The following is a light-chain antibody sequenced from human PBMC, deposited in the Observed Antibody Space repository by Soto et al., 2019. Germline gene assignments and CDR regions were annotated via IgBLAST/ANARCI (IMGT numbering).Light chain of an antibody. CDR3: QQYNTYPWT. V-gene: IGKV1-5*01. J-gene: IGKJ1*01. Sequence: DNQMTQSPSTLSASVGDRVTITCRARQSISRWLAWHQQKPGKAPKFLIYDASNLESGVPSRFSGSGSGTEFTLTISSLQPDDFATYYCQQYNTYPWTFGQGTKVEIK. CDR1: QSISRW. CDR2: DAS.